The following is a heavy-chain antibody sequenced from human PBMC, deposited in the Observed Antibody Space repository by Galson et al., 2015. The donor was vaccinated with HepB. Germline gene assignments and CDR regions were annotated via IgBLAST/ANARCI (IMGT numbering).Heavy chain of an antibody. CDR3: ARDGWYCSGGSCYEYYYYGMDV. J-gene: IGHJ6*02. Sequence: SLRLSCAASGFTFSSYAMHWVRQAPGKGLEWVAVISYDGSNKYYADSVKGRFTISRDNSKNTLYLQMNSLRAEDTAVYYCARDGWYCSGGSCYEYYYYGMDVWGQGTTVTVSS. CDR2: ISYDGSNK. V-gene: IGHV3-30-3*01. CDR1: GFTFSSYA. D-gene: IGHD2-15*01.